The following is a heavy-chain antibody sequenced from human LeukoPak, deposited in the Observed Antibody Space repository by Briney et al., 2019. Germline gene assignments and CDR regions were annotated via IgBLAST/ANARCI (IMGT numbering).Heavy chain of an antibody. CDR2: VYSSGTT. D-gene: IGHD3-10*01. J-gene: IGHJ4*02. Sequence: HPSETLSLTGTVSGGSISGYYWNWIRQTPGKGLEWIGYVYSSGTTKYNAALKRRVTISVDTSKNQFSLKMNSVTAADTAVYYCARSELLWFGGVNSGFDYWGQGTLVTVSS. V-gene: IGHV4-59*08. CDR1: GGSISGYY. CDR3: ARSELLWFGGVNSGFDY.